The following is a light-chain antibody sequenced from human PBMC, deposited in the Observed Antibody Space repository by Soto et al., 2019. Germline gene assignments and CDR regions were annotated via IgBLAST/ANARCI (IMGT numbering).Light chain of an antibody. V-gene: IGKV3-20*01. CDR3: QQYGSSPYT. Sequence: EIVLTQSPGTLSLSPGERATLSCRASQSVSSSYLAWYQQKPGQAPRLLIYGASSRATGIPDRFSGSGSGTGFALTISRLEPEGFAVYYCQQYGSSPYTFGQGTKLEIK. J-gene: IGKJ2*01. CDR2: GAS. CDR1: QSVSSSY.